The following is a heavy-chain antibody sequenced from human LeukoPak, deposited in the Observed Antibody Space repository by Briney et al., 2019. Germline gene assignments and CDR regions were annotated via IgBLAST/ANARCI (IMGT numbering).Heavy chain of an antibody. CDR2: TYYRSKWYN. V-gene: IGHV6-1*01. CDR1: GDSVSSNSAA. Sequence: SQTLSLTCAISGDSVSSNSAAWNWIRQSPSRGLEWLGKTYYRSKWYNDYAVSVKSRVTINPDTSKNQFSLQLNSVTPEDTAVYYCTRVGYSSDWTPFAMAVWGQGTTVTVSS. CDR3: TRVGYSSDWTPFAMAV. J-gene: IGHJ6*02. D-gene: IGHD6-19*01.